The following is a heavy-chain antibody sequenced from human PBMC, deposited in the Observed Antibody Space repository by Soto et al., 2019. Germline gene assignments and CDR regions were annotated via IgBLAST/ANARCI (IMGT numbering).Heavy chain of an antibody. D-gene: IGHD3-16*01. V-gene: IGHV4-4*07. J-gene: IGHJ6*02. CDR3: ARDPSSMIYYYGMDV. Sequence: LSLTCTVSGGSISSYYWSWIRQPAGKGLEWIGRIYTSGSTNYNPSLKSRVTMSVDTSKNQFSLKLSSVTAADTAVYYCARDPSSMIYYYGMDVWGQGTTVTVSS. CDR2: IYTSGST. CDR1: GGSISSYY.